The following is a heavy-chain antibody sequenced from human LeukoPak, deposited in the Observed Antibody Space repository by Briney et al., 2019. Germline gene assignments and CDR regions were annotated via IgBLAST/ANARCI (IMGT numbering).Heavy chain of an antibody. V-gene: IGHV1-2*02. J-gene: IGHJ4*02. CDR3: ARARGIVEDY. Sequence: GASVKVSCKASGYTFSAYYMNWVRQAPGQGLEWMGWINPNSGGTDYAQKFQGRVTMTRDTSISTAYMELSGLRSDDTAVYYCARARGIVEDYWGQGTLVTVSS. D-gene: IGHD3-22*01. CDR1: GYTFSAYY. CDR2: INPNSGGT.